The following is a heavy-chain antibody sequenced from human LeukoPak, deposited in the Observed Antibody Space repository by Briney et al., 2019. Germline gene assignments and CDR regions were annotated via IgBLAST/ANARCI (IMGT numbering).Heavy chain of an antibody. CDR2: IYTSGST. J-gene: IGHJ5*02. Sequence: SETLSLTCTVSGGAISSGSYYWSWIRQPAGKGLEGIGRIYTSGSTNYNPSLKSRVTISVDTSKNQFSLRLSSVTAADTAVYYCAREREDRIAAAGLWFDPWGQGTLVTVSS. CDR1: GGAISSGSYY. CDR3: AREREDRIAAAGLWFDP. V-gene: IGHV4-61*02. D-gene: IGHD6-13*01.